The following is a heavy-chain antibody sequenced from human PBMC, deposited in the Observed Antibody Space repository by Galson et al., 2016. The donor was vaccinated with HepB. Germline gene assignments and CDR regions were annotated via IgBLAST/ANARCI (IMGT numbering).Heavy chain of an antibody. V-gene: IGHV3-7*03. CDR1: GFTFSRSW. CDR2: IKEDGSST. Sequence: SLRLSCAASGFTFSRSWMTWVRQAPGRGLEWLANIKEDGSSTNNVDSVKGRFTISRDNAKTSLYLQMNSLRAEDTAVYYCARDHISGRGPFFDYWGQGIPVTVSS. D-gene: IGHD5-12*01. CDR3: ARDHISGRGPFFDY. J-gene: IGHJ4*02.